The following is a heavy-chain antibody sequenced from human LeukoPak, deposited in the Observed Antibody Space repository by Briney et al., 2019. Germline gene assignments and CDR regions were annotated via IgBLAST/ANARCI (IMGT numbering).Heavy chain of an antibody. CDR2: IWYDGSNE. V-gene: IGHV3-30*02. J-gene: IGHJ4*02. Sequence: GESLRLSCAASGFTFSHYGMHWVRQAPGKGLEWVAVIWYDGSNEYYADSVKGQFTISRDNSKNTLYLQMNSLRAEDTAVYYCAKDHYYYDSSGYTGGVLDYWGQGTLVTVSS. CDR3: AKDHYYYDSSGYTGGVLDY. D-gene: IGHD3-22*01. CDR1: GFTFSHYG.